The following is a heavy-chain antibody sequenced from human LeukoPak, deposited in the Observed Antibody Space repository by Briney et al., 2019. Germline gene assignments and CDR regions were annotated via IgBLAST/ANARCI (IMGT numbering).Heavy chain of an antibody. Sequence: ASVKVSFKASGYTFTIYGISWVRQAPGQGLEWMGWISAYNGDTNYTQKLQGRVTITTDTSTSTDYMELRSLRSDHTAVYYCARDGKLRYFDWLLYAPPSPISPNWFDPWGQGTLVTVSS. CDR1: GYTFTIYG. J-gene: IGHJ5*02. CDR3: ARDGKLRYFDWLLYAPPSPISPNWFDP. D-gene: IGHD3-9*01. V-gene: IGHV1-18*01. CDR2: ISAYNGDT.